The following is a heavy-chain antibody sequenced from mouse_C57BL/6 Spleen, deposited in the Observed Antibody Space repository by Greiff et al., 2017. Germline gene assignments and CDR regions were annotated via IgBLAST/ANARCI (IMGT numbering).Heavy chain of an antibody. CDR1: GYTFTSYW. Sequence: VQLQESGAELVKPGASVKMSCKASGYTFTSYWITWVKQRPGQGLEWIGDIYPGSGSTNYNEKFKSKATLTVDTSSSTAYMQLSSLTSEDSAVYYCARGGDYYYGSIGFADWGQGTLVTVSA. J-gene: IGHJ3*01. V-gene: IGHV1-55*01. CDR2: IYPGSGST. CDR3: ARGGDYYYGSIGFAD. D-gene: IGHD1-1*01.